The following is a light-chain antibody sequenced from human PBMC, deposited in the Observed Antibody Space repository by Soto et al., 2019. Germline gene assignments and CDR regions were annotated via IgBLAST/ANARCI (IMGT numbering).Light chain of an antibody. CDR1: SSDVGGYNY. Sequence: QSALTQPASVSGSPGQSITISCTGTSSDVGGYNYVSWYQQHPGKAPKLMIYEVSERPSGVSNRFSGSKSGNTASLTISGLQVEDEADYYCSSYTASSTLVFGGGTKLTVL. J-gene: IGLJ2*01. CDR2: EVS. CDR3: SSYTASSTLV. V-gene: IGLV2-14*01.